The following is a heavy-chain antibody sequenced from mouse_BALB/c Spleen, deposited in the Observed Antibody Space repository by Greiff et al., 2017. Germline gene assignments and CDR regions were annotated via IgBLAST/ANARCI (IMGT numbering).Heavy chain of an antibody. CDR2: ISSGGSYT. D-gene: IGHD1-1*01. CDR3: ARQGSRYAMDY. CDR1: GFTFSSYG. J-gene: IGHJ4*01. V-gene: IGHV5-6*01. Sequence: EVKLVESGGDLVKPGGSLKLSCAASGFTFSSYGMSWVRQTPDKRLEWVATISSGGSYTYYPDSVKGRITISRDNAKNTLYLQMSSLKSEDTAMYYCARQGSRYAMDYWGQGTSVTVSS.